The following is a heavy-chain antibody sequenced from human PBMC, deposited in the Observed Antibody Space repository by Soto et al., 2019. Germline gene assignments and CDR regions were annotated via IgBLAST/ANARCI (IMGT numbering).Heavy chain of an antibody. J-gene: IGHJ4*02. CDR3: VRKDSSGYYGYFDY. V-gene: IGHV1-69*13. D-gene: IGHD3-22*01. CDR1: GGTFSSYA. Sequence: SVKVSCKASGGTFSSYAISWVRQAPGQGLEWMGGIIPIFGTANYAQKFQGRVTITADESTSTAYMELSSLRSEDTAVYYCVRKDSSGYYGYFDYWGQGTLVTVSS. CDR2: IIPIFGTA.